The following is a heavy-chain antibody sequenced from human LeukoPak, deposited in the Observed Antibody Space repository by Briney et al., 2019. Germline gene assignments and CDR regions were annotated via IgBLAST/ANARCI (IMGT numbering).Heavy chain of an antibody. V-gene: IGHV4-39*07. D-gene: IGHD6-13*01. Sequence: SETLSLTCTVSGGSISSSSYYWGWIRQPPGKGLEWIGSIYYSGSTYYNPSLKSRVTISVDTSKNQFSLKLSSVTAADTAVYYCARVGIAAAGPVIDYWGQGTLVTVSS. CDR3: ARVGIAAAGPVIDY. CDR1: GGSISSSSYY. CDR2: IYYSGST. J-gene: IGHJ4*02.